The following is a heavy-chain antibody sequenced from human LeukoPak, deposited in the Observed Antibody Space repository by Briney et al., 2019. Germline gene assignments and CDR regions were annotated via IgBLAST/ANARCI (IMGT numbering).Heavy chain of an antibody. J-gene: IGHJ4*02. CDR1: GFTFSSYG. Sequence: PGGSLRLSCAASGFTFSSYGMHWVRQAPGKGLEWVAFIRYDGSNKYYADSVKGRFTISRDNSKNTLYLQMNSLRAEDTAVYYCAKEMVLLWFGDPCLFDYWGQGTLVTVSS. V-gene: IGHV3-30*02. CDR2: IRYDGSNK. CDR3: AKEMVLLWFGDPCLFDY. D-gene: IGHD3-10*01.